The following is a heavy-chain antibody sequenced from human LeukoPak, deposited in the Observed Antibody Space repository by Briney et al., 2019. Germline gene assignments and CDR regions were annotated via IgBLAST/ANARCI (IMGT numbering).Heavy chain of an antibody. Sequence: GGSLRLSCAASGFTFSSYGMHWVRQAPGKGLEWVAFIRYDGGNKYYADSVKGRFTISRDNSKNTLYLQMNSLRAEDTAVYYCATIAAAGPGFDYWGQGTLVTVSS. J-gene: IGHJ4*02. D-gene: IGHD6-13*01. CDR2: IRYDGGNK. CDR1: GFTFSSYG. V-gene: IGHV3-30*02. CDR3: ATIAAAGPGFDY.